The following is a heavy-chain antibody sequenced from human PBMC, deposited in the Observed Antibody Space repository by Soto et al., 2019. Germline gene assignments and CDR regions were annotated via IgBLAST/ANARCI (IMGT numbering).Heavy chain of an antibody. CDR3: AREPKNSYDSSGYNPLPDY. Sequence: ASVKVSCKASGYSFTDYYIHWVRLAPGQGLGWMGIISPGGGSTTYAQKFQGRVTMTRDTSTSTVYMELRSLRSEDTAVYYCAREPKNSYDSSGYNPLPDYWGQGTLVTVSS. CDR1: GYSFTDYY. J-gene: IGHJ4*02. V-gene: IGHV1-46*01. CDR2: ISPGGGST. D-gene: IGHD3-22*01.